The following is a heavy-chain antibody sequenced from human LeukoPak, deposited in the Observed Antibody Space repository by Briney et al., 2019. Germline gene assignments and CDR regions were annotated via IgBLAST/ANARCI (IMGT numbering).Heavy chain of an antibody. V-gene: IGHV3-21*01. CDR2: ISSSSSYI. J-gene: IGHJ4*02. D-gene: IGHD3-22*01. CDR3: ARDDYYDSSGPRYCGY. Sequence: GGSLRLSCAASGFTFSSYSMNWVRQAPGKGLEWVSSISSSSSYIYYADSVKGRFTISRDNAKNSLYLQMNSLRAEDTAVYYCARDDYYDSSGPRYCGYWGQGTLVTVSS. CDR1: GFTFSSYS.